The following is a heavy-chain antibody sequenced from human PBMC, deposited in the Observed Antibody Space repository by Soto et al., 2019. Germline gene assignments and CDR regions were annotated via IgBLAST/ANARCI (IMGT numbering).Heavy chain of an antibody. Sequence: EVQLLESGGGLVQPGGSLRLSCVGSGFTFINYAMNWVRQAPGKGLEWVSGISGGGDRTFDADSVKGRFTMSRDNSKNTVNLQMNSLRADDTAVYYWVRKVWGSTIRPDYWSFDLWGRGTLVTVSS. CDR1: GFTFINYA. V-gene: IGHV3-23*01. CDR2: ISGGGDRT. D-gene: IGHD3-16*01. CDR3: VRKVWGSTIRPDYWSFDL. J-gene: IGHJ2*01.